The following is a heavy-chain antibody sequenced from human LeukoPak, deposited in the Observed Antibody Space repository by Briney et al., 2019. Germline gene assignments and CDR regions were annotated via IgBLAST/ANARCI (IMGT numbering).Heavy chain of an antibody. D-gene: IGHD6-19*01. CDR1: GFTFDDHG. J-gene: IGHJ4*02. CDR2: INWNGGST. V-gene: IGHV3-20*04. Sequence: SGGSLTLSCAAPGFTFDDHGMSWVRQVPGKGLEWVSGINWNGGSTGYADSVKGRFTISRDNAKNSLYLQMNSLRAEDTALYYCAAGDRNGWYFDYWGQGTLVTVSS. CDR3: AAGDRNGWYFDY.